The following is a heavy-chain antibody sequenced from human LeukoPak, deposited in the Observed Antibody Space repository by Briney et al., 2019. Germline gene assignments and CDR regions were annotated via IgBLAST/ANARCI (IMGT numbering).Heavy chain of an antibody. CDR2: ISSNGGST. Sequence: GGSLRLSCAASGFTFSSYVMHWVRQAPGKGLEYVSAISSNGGSTYYPNSVKGRFTISRDNSKNTLYLQMGSLRAEDMAIYYCARSKRYCTNGICYTKGGFDHWGQGTLVTVSS. J-gene: IGHJ4*02. CDR3: ARSKRYCTNGICYTKGGFDH. CDR1: GFTFSSYV. V-gene: IGHV3-64*01. D-gene: IGHD2-8*01.